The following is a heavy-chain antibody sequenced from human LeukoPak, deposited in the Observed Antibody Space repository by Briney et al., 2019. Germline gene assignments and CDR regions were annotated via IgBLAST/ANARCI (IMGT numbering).Heavy chain of an antibody. CDR2: ISTYNGDT. D-gene: IGHD3-16*01. CDR3: AREGLGELTLDY. Sequence: ASVKVSCKASGYTFTSYGISWVRQAPGQGLEWMGWISTYNGDTNYAQKLQGRVTMTTDTSTNTAYMELRSLRSDDTAVYYCAREGLGELTLDYWGQGTLATVSS. CDR1: GYTFTSYG. V-gene: IGHV1-18*01. J-gene: IGHJ4*02.